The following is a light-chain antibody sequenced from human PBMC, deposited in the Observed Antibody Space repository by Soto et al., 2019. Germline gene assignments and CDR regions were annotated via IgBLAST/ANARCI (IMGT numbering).Light chain of an antibody. Sequence: EIVLTQSPGTLSLSPGERATLSCRASQSVSSSYLASYHQKPGQAPRLLIYGPTSRATGIPDRFSRSGSGTDFTLTISSLEPEDFAVYYWQQYGSSGWTFGQGTKVYIK. CDR3: QQYGSSGWT. CDR1: QSVSSSY. J-gene: IGKJ1*01. V-gene: IGKV3-20*01. CDR2: GPT.